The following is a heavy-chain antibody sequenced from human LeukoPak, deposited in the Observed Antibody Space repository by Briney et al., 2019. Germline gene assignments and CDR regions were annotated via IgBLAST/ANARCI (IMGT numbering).Heavy chain of an antibody. CDR3: ARDQDIVVVPAAFGFDP. Sequence: ASVKVSCKASGYTFTGYYMHWVRQAPGQGLEWMGWINPNSGGTNYAQKFQGRVTMTRDTSISTAYMGLSRLRSDDTAVYFCARDQDIVVVPAAFGFDPWGQGTLVTVSS. CDR1: GYTFTGYY. J-gene: IGHJ5*02. CDR2: INPNSGGT. D-gene: IGHD2-2*01. V-gene: IGHV1-2*02.